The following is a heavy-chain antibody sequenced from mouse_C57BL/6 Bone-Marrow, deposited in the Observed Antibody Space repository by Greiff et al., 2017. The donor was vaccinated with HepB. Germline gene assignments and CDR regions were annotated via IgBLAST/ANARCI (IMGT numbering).Heavy chain of an antibody. CDR1: GFTFSDYG. Sequence: EVQLVESGGGLVQPGGSLKLSCAASGFTFSDYGMAWVRQAPRKGPEWVAFISNLAYSIYYADTVTGRFTISRENAKNTLYLEMSSLRSEDTAMYYCARHSSYGSGFAYWGQGTLVTVSA. V-gene: IGHV5-15*01. CDR3: ARHSSYGSGFAY. J-gene: IGHJ3*01. D-gene: IGHD1-1*01. CDR2: ISNLAYSI.